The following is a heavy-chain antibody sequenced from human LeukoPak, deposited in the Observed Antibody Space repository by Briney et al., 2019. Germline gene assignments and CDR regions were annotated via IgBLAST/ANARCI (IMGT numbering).Heavy chain of an antibody. V-gene: IGHV4-59*01. J-gene: IGHJ4*02. CDR2: IYYSGST. Sequence: SETLSLTCTVSGGSISSYYWSWIRQPPGKGLEWIGYIYYSGSTNYNPSLKSRVTISVDTSKNQFSLKLSSVTAADTAVYCCASAAPCGAARRGCFDYWGQGTLVTVSS. CDR3: ASAAPCGAARRGCFDY. CDR1: GGSISSYY. D-gene: IGHD6-6*01.